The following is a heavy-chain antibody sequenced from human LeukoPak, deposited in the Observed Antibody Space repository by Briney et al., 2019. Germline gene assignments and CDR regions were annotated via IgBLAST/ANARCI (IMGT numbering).Heavy chain of an antibody. D-gene: IGHD3-22*01. V-gene: IGHV1-2*02. Sequence: ASVKVSCKASGYTFTGYFIHWVRQAPGQGLEWMGWINPNSGGTNYAQKFQGRVTMTRDTSISTAYMELSRLRSDDTAVYYCALPNYYDSSGYYQVPNDAFDIWGQGTMVTVSS. CDR1: GYTFTGYF. J-gene: IGHJ3*02. CDR3: ALPNYYDSSGYYQVPNDAFDI. CDR2: INPNSGGT.